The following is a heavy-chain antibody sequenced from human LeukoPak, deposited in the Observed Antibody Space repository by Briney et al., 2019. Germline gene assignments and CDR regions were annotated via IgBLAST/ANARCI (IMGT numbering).Heavy chain of an antibody. D-gene: IGHD6-19*01. CDR2: IYSGVST. J-gene: IGHJ2*01. CDR1: GFTVSSNY. Sequence: GGSLRLSCAASGFTVSSNYMSWVRQAPGKGLEWVLVIYSGVSTYYEDSVKGRFTISRDNSKITLYIQRNSLRAEDTAFYYCARDGSSGWPNNWYFDLWGRGTLVTVSS. CDR3: ARDGSSGWPNNWYFDL. V-gene: IGHV3-53*01.